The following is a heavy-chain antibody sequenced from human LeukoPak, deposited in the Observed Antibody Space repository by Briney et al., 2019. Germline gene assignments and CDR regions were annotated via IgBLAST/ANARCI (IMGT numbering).Heavy chain of an antibody. D-gene: IGHD1-26*01. CDR2: IIPILGIA. CDR1: GYTFTSYD. J-gene: IGHJ6*02. CDR3: ARDQTREGMDV. V-gene: IGHV1-69*04. Sequence: ASVKVSCKASGYTFTSYDINWVRQAPGQGLEWMGRIIPILGIANYAQKFQGRVTITADKSTSTAYMELSSLRSEDTAVYYCARDQTREGMDVWGQGTTVTVSS.